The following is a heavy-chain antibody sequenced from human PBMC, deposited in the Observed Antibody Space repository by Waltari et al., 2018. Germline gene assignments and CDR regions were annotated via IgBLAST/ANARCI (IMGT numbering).Heavy chain of an antibody. J-gene: IGHJ4*02. CDR2: VDPEDGET. CDR1: GYTFTDYY. D-gene: IGHD5-18*01. V-gene: IGHV1-69-2*01. CDR3: ATQGYSYGENPFDY. Sequence: EVQLVQSGAEVKKPGATVKIPCKASGYTFTDYYMHWVQQAPGKGLEWMGRVDPEDGETIYAEKFQGRVTITADTSTDTAYMELSSLRSEDTAVYYCATQGYSYGENPFDYWGQGTLVTVSS.